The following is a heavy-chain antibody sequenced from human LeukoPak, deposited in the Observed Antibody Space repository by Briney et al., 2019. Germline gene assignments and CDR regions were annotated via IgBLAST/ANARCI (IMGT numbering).Heavy chain of an antibody. CDR1: GYTFTSYA. CDR3: ARGELLWFGESSNWFDP. CDR2: INAGNGNT. J-gene: IGHJ5*02. D-gene: IGHD3-10*01. Sequence: ASVKVSCKASGYTFTSYAMHWVRQAPGQRLAWMGWINAGNGNTKYSQEFQGRVTITRDTSASTAYMELSSLRSEDMAVYYCARGELLWFGESSNWFDPWGQGTLVTVSS. V-gene: IGHV1-3*03.